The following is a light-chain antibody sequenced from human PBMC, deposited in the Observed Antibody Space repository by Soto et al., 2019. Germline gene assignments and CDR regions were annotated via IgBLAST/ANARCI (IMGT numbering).Light chain of an antibody. Sequence: DIVMTQSPLSLPVTPGEPASISCRSSQSLLYSNGYNYLDWYLQKPVQSPQLLIYLGSNRASGVPDRVSGSGSGKDFTLKISRVETEDVGVYYCLQTRQTPFTFGPGTKVDFK. CDR1: QSLLYSNGYNY. CDR2: LGS. V-gene: IGKV2-28*01. J-gene: IGKJ3*01. CDR3: LQTRQTPFT.